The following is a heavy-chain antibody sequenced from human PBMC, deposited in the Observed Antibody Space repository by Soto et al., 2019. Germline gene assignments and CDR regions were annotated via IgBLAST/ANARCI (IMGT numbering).Heavy chain of an antibody. D-gene: IGHD3-16*02. CDR1: GGSISSYY. Sequence: QVQLQESGPGLVKPSETLSLTCTVSGGSISSYYWSWIRQPPGKGLEWIGYIYYSGSTNYNPSLKSGVTISVDTSKNPFSLKLSSVTAADTAVYYCASYVWGSYRYFDYWGQGTLVIVSS. CDR2: IYYSGST. CDR3: ASYVWGSYRYFDY. V-gene: IGHV4-59*08. J-gene: IGHJ4*02.